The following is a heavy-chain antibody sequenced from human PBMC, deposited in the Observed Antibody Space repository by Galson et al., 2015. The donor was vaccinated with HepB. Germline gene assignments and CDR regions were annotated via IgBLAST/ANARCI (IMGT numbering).Heavy chain of an antibody. CDR1: GFTFSSYS. Sequence: SLRLSCAASGFTFSSYSMNWVRQAPGKGLEWVSSISSSSSYIYYADSVKGRFTISRDNAKNSLYLQMNSLRAEDTAVYYCALITILLPDDFDYWGQGTLVTVSS. CDR2: ISSSSSYI. J-gene: IGHJ4*02. D-gene: IGHD3-10*01. V-gene: IGHV3-21*01. CDR3: ALITILLPDDFDY.